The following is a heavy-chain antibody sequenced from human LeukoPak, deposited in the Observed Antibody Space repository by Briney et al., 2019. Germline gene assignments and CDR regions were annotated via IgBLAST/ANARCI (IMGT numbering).Heavy chain of an antibody. CDR3: ARAYYYDSEGFDP. CDR2: MNPNSGNT. Sequence: GASVKVSCKASGYTFTGYYMHWVRQATGQGLEWMGWMNPNSGNTGYAQKFQGRVTITRNTSISTAYMELSSLRSEDTAVYYCARAYYYDSEGFDPWGQGTLVTVSS. V-gene: IGHV1-8*03. D-gene: IGHD3-22*01. J-gene: IGHJ5*02. CDR1: GYTFTGYY.